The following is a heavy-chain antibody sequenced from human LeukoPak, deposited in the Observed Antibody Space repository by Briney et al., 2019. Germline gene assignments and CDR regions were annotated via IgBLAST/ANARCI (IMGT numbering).Heavy chain of an antibody. Sequence: GGSLRLSCAASGFMFTNYWMTWVRQAPGKGLEWVANIKQDGSEKHYMDSVKGRFTISRDNAENSMYPQMNSLRADDTAVYYCARGPDYDILPGFFMFDFWGQGTLVIVSS. V-gene: IGHV3-7*01. D-gene: IGHD3-9*01. CDR1: GFMFTNYW. CDR3: ARGPDYDILPGFFMFDF. J-gene: IGHJ4*02. CDR2: IKQDGSEK.